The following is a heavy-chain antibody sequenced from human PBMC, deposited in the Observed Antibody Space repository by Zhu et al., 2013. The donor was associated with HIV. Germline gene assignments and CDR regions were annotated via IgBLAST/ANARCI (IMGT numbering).Heavy chain of an antibody. CDR3: ARDSAFTGATGGGLFYFDF. D-gene: IGHD1-1*01. CDR2: INPYNGAT. CDR1: GYTFTSYG. J-gene: IGHJ4*02. V-gene: IGHV1-18*01. Sequence: QVQLVQSGAEVKKPGASVKVSCKASGYTFTSYGISWVRQTPGQGLEWLGWINPYNGATDHAEQFRDRVIMTRDTTINTVYLQLSGLTSNDSAIYYCARDSAFTGATGGGLFYFDFWGQGALVTVSS.